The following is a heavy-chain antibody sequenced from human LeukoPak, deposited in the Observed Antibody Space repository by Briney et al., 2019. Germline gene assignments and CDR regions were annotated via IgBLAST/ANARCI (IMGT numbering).Heavy chain of an antibody. J-gene: IGHJ4*02. CDR1: GYSFTSYW. V-gene: IGHV5-51*01. D-gene: IGHD6-6*01. CDR3: ARGCSSSGRYDY. Sequence: GESLKISCKGSGYSFTSYWIAWVRQMPGKGLEWVAIIYPGDSNTKYSPSFQGQVTISADKSISTAYLQWSSLKASDTAMYYCARGCSSSGRYDYWGQGTLVTVSS. CDR2: IYPGDSNT.